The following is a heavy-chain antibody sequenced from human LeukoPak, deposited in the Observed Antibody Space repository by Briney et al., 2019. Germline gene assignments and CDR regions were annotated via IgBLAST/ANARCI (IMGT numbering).Heavy chain of an antibody. CDR1: GGSISGYY. J-gene: IGHJ3*02. Sequence: SETLSLTGSVSGGSISGYYWGWLRQPAGKDLEGIGRIFNSENTNYNPSLKSRITMSVDTSKNQFSLKLSSVTAADTAVYYCARGPVTARSNAFDIWGQGTMVTVSS. V-gene: IGHV4-4*07. CDR3: ARGPVTARSNAFDI. CDR2: IFNSENT. D-gene: IGHD6-6*01.